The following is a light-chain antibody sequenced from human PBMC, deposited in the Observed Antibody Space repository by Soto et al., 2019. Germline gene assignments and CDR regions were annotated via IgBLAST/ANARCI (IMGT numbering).Light chain of an antibody. CDR2: AAS. CDR3: QQSYSTPNT. Sequence: DIQMTQSPSSLSASVGDRATITCRASQSISSYLNWYQQKPGKAPKLLIYAASSLQSGVPSRFSGSGSGTDFTLTISSLQPEDFATYYCQQSYSTPNTFGQGTKLEIK. J-gene: IGKJ2*01. V-gene: IGKV1-39*01. CDR1: QSISSY.